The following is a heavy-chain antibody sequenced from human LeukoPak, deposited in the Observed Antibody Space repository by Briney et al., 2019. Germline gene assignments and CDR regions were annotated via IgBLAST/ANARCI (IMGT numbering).Heavy chain of an antibody. CDR1: GFTFSSYG. J-gene: IGHJ6*02. CDR2: ISYDGSNK. Sequence: GGSLRLSCAASGFTFSSYGMHWVRQAPGKGLEWVAVISYDGSNKYYADSVKGRFTISRDNSKNTLHLQMNSLSAEDTAVYYCAKGLWLRFRALTYGMDVWGQGTTATVSS. V-gene: IGHV3-30*18. D-gene: IGHD5-12*01. CDR3: AKGLWLRFRALTYGMDV.